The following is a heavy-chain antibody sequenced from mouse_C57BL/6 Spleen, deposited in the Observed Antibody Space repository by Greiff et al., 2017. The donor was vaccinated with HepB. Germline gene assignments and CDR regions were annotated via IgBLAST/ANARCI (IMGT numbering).Heavy chain of an antibody. CDR2: IWRGGST. V-gene: IGHV2-5*01. Sequence: VMLVESGPGLVQPSQSLSITCTVSGFSLTSYGVHWVRQSPGKGLEWLGVIWRGGSTDYNAAFMSRLSITKDNTKSHVFFKMNRLQADDTAIYYCAKNEDYYGSSGGYAMDYWGPGTSVTVAS. D-gene: IGHD1-1*01. J-gene: IGHJ4*01. CDR1: GFSLTSYG. CDR3: AKNEDYYGSSGGYAMDY.